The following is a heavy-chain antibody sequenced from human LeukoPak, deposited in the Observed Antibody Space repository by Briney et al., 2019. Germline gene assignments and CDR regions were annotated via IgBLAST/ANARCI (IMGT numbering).Heavy chain of an antibody. CDR2: INPTGDSP. Sequence: ASVKVSCKASGYTFTISYMHWVRQAPGQGLEWMGIINPTGDSPTYAQKFQGRVTMTRNTSISTAYMELSSLRSEDTAVYYCASRGPTTVTPSDYYYYGMDVWGQGTTVTVSS. J-gene: IGHJ6*02. CDR3: ASRGPTTVTPSDYYYYGMDV. D-gene: IGHD4-17*01. V-gene: IGHV1-46*01. CDR1: GYTFTISY.